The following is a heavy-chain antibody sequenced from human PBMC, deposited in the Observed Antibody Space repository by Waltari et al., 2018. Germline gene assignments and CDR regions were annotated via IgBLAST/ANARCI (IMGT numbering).Heavy chain of an antibody. CDR3: AKGVPYYYYGMDV. CDR1: GLPFSSYG. J-gene: IGHJ6*02. Sequence: QVQLVESGGGVVQPGRSLRLSCAASGLPFSSYGMHRARADPGKGLEWVAVRSYDVSNKYYADSVKGRFTISRDNSKNTLYLQMNSLRAEDTAVYYCAKGVPYYYYGMDVWGQGTTVTVSS. CDR2: RSYDVSNK. V-gene: IGHV3-30*18.